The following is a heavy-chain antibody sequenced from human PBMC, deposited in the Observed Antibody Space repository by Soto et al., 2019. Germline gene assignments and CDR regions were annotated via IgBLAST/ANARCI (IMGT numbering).Heavy chain of an antibody. D-gene: IGHD2-2*01. J-gene: IGHJ3*02. CDR1: GFTFSSYS. CDR3: ARSLISTARVLFDI. Sequence: LMPSGGSLRLSCAASGFTFSSYSMNWVRQAPGKGLEWVSYISSSSSTIYYADSVKGRFTISRDNARNSLYLQMNSLRAEDTAVYYCARSLISTARVLFDIWGQGTMVTVSS. V-gene: IGHV3-48*01. CDR2: ISSSSSTI.